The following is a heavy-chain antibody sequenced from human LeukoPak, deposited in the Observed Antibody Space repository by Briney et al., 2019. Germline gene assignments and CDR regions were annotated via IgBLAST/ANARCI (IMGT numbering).Heavy chain of an antibody. V-gene: IGHV4-38-2*02. J-gene: IGHJ4*02. CDR3: AREVGRGFDY. Sequence: SETLSLTCTVSGYSISSGYYWGWIRQPPGKGLEWIGSIYHSGSTNYNPSLKSRVTISVDKSKNQFSLKLSSVTAADTAVYYCAREVGRGFDYWGQGTLVTVSS. CDR2: IYHSGST. D-gene: IGHD1-26*01. CDR1: GYSISSGYY.